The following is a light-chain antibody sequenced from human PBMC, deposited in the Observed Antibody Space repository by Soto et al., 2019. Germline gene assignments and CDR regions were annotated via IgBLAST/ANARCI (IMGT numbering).Light chain of an antibody. J-gene: IGKJ4*01. Sequence: EIVLTQSPGTLSLSPGERATLSCRASQSVSNTYLAWYQQKPGQAPRLLIYGASTRATGIPARFSGSGSGTDFTLTISSLEPEDFAVYYCQQRSNWPRLTFGGGTKVDIK. V-gene: IGKV3D-20*02. CDR2: GAS. CDR3: QQRSNWPRLT. CDR1: QSVSNTY.